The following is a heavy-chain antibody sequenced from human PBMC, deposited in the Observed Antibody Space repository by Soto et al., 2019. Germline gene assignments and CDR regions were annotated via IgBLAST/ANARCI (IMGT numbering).Heavy chain of an antibody. CDR1: GGSMNSYY. V-gene: IGHV4-59*01. CDR3: ARYSPPKKSFDSNPGLLDP. J-gene: IGHJ5*02. D-gene: IGHD2-21*01. CDR2: VYDSGTS. Sequence: QVQLQESGPGLVLPSETLSLTCTVSGGSMNSYYWTWVRQPPGKGLEWTGYVYDSGTSKYNASLASRITMSLDKSRNQFSLSLSYVTAADTAVYFCARYSPPKKSFDSNPGLLDPWGQGTLVAVSS.